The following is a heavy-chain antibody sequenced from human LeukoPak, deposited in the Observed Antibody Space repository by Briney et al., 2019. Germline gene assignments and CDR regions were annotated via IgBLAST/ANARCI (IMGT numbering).Heavy chain of an antibody. J-gene: IGHJ4*02. V-gene: IGHV3-15*04. CDR2: IESKNDGGTT. D-gene: IGHD3-3*01. CDR1: GFTVSNAR. Sequence: PGGSLRLSCAVSGFTVSNARMNWVRQAPGKGLEWIGRIESKNDGGTTDYAAPVKGRFTVSRDDAKNMVILHIDSLKTEDTAVYYCATVPGIPVFGEVIDYWGQGTLVTISS. CDR3: ATVPGIPVFGEVIDY.